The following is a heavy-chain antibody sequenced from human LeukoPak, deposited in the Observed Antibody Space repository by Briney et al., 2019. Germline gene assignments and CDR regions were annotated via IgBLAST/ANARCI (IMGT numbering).Heavy chain of an antibody. CDR2: IYYGGST. D-gene: IGHD2-2*01. CDR1: GGSISSSSYY. J-gene: IGHJ6*02. CDR3: ARDAGHQLSRRNYYAMDV. V-gene: IGHV4-39*07. Sequence: SETQSLTCTVSGGSISSSSYYWGWIRQPPGKGLEWIGSIYYGGSTYYNSSLKSRVTISVDISKNQFSLKVSPVTAADTAVYYCARDAGHQLSRRNYYAMDVWGQGTTVTVSS.